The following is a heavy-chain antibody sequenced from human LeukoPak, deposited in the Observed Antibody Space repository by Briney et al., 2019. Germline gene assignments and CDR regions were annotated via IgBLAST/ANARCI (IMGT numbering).Heavy chain of an antibody. CDR1: GGSISSSIYY. D-gene: IGHD3-22*01. V-gene: IGHV4-39*01. CDR3: ARRQYYYDSSGYLDWFDP. J-gene: IGHJ5*02. Sequence: SETLSLTCTVSGGSISSSIYYWGWIRQPPGKGLEWIGSIYYSGSTYYNPSLKSRVTISVDTSKNQFSLKLSSVTAADTAVYYCARRQYYYDSSGYLDWFDPWGQGTLVTVSS. CDR2: IYYSGST.